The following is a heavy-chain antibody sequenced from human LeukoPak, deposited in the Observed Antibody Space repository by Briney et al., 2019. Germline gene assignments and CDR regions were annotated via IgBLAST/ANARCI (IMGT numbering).Heavy chain of an antibody. J-gene: IGHJ4*02. D-gene: IGHD6-13*01. V-gene: IGHV1-69*04. CDR2: TIPILGIA. CDR1: GGTFSSYA. CDR3: AREDSSWYYFDY. Sequence: TSVKVSCKASGGTFSSYAISWVRQAPGQGLEWMGRTIPILGIANYAQKFQGRVTITADKSTSTAYMELSSLRSEDTAVYYCAREDSSWYYFDYWGQGTLVTVSS.